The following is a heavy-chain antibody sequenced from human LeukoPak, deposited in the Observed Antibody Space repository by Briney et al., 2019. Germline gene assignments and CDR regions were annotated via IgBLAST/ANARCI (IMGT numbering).Heavy chain of an antibody. Sequence: GASVKVSCKASGYTFTSYARHWVRQAPGQRLEWMGWINAGNGNTKYSQKFQGRVTITRDTSASTAYMELSTLRSEDTAVYYCARAPHCRSTSCYRGNWFDPWGPGTLVTVSS. D-gene: IGHD2-2*02. CDR1: GYTFTSYA. J-gene: IGHJ5*02. V-gene: IGHV1-3*01. CDR2: INAGNGNT. CDR3: ARAPHCRSTSCYRGNWFDP.